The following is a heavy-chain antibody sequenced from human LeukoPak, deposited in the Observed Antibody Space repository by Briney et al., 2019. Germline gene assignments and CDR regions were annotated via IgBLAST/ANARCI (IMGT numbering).Heavy chain of an antibody. D-gene: IGHD3-9*01. V-gene: IGHV1-69*13. CDR1: GGTFSSYA. J-gene: IGHJ4*02. Sequence: SVKVSCKASGGTFSSYAISWVRQAPGQGLEWLGGIIPIFGTANYAQKFQGRVTITADESTSTAYMELSSLRSEDTAVYYCAREPYYDILTGYLDYWGQGTLVTVSS. CDR2: IIPIFGTA. CDR3: AREPYYDILTGYLDY.